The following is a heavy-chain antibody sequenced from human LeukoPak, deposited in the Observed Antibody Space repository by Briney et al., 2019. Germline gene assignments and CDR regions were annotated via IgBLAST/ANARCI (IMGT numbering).Heavy chain of an antibody. CDR3: ATNLWFGELWFDY. D-gene: IGHD3-10*01. J-gene: IGHJ4*02. CDR1: GYTFTSYA. V-gene: IGHV1-3*01. Sequence: GGSVNVSCTASGYTFTSYAMHWVRQAPGQRLEWMGWINAGNGNTKYSQKFQGRFTITRDTSASTAYMELSSLRSEDTAVYCWATNLWFGELWFDYWGQGTLVTVSS. CDR2: INAGNGNT.